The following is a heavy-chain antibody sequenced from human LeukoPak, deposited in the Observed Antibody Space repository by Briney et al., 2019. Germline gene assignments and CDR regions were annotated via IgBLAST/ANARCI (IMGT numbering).Heavy chain of an antibody. CDR2: IYYSGST. Sequence: TSETLSLTCTVSGGSISSYYWSWIRQPPGKGLEWIGYIYYSGSTNYNPSLKSRVTISVDTSKNQFSLKLSSVTAADTAVYYCARAPYYYDSSGYYRDYWGQGTLVTVSS. CDR3: ARAPYYYDSSGYYRDY. J-gene: IGHJ4*02. D-gene: IGHD3-22*01. V-gene: IGHV4-59*01. CDR1: GGSISSYY.